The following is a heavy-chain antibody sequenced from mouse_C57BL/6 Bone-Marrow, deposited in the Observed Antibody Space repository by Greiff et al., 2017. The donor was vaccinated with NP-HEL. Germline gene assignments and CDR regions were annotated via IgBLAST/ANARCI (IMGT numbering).Heavy chain of an antibody. CDR2: IYPRSGNT. J-gene: IGHJ2*01. Sequence: QVQLQQSGAELARPGASVKLSCKASGYTFTSYGISWVKQRTGQGLEWIGEIYPRSGNTYYNEKFKGKATLTADKSSSTAYMELRSLTSEDSAVYFCARGGANWDWDYWGQGTTLTVSS. D-gene: IGHD4-1*01. CDR3: ARGGANWDWDY. V-gene: IGHV1-81*01. CDR1: GYTFTSYG.